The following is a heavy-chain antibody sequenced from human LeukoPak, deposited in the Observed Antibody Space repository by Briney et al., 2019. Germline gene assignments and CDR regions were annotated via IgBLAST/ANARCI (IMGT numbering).Heavy chain of an antibody. V-gene: IGHV4-39*07. Sequence: PSETLSLTCTVSGGSITRSSYHWGWIRQPPGKGLEWIGSIYYSGTTYFNPSLKSRVTILVDTSKNQFSLRLSSVNAADTAVYYCATTNDYTRGGYGYWGQGTLVTVSS. CDR1: GGSITRSSYH. D-gene: IGHD3-16*01. J-gene: IGHJ4*02. CDR2: IYYSGTT. CDR3: ATTNDYTRGGYGY.